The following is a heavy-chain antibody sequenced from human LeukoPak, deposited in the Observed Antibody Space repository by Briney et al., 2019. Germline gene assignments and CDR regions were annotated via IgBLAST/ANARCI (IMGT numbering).Heavy chain of an antibody. Sequence: ASVKVSCKASGYTFTGYYMHWVRQAPGQGLEWMGWINPNSGGTNYAQKFQGRVTMTRDTSISTAYMELSRLRSDDTAVYYCARDSAKNNWNVDDYWGQGTLVTVSS. CDR1: GYTFTGYY. J-gene: IGHJ4*02. CDR3: ARDSAKNNWNVDDY. D-gene: IGHD1-20*01. V-gene: IGHV1-2*02. CDR2: INPNSGGT.